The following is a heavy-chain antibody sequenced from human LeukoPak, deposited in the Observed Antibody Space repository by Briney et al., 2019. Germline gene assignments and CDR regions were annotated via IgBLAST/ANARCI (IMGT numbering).Heavy chain of an antibody. CDR1: GFTFSSYS. D-gene: IGHD3-3*01. CDR3: ARASDTSGYYPEY. CDR2: ISSSSSYI. J-gene: IGHJ4*02. V-gene: IGHV3-21*01. Sequence: GGSLRLSCAASGFTFSSYSMNWVRQAPGKGLEWVSSISSSSSYIYYADSVKGRFTVSRDNSRNTVYLQMNSLKGDDTAVYYCARASDTSGYYPEYWGQGTLVTVSS.